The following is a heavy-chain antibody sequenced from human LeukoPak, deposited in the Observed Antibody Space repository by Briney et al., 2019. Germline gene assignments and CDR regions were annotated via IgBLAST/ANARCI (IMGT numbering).Heavy chain of an antibody. Sequence: GGSLRLSCAASGFTVSSNYMSWVRQAPGKGLEWVASINQDEIHYVDAVRGRFTISRDNAKNSLYLQMNSLRAEDTAVYYCARDSSRYYNDYCGQGTLVTVSS. CDR1: GFTVSSNY. CDR2: INQDEI. V-gene: IGHV3-7*01. CDR3: ARDSSRYYNDY. J-gene: IGHJ4*02. D-gene: IGHD6-6*01.